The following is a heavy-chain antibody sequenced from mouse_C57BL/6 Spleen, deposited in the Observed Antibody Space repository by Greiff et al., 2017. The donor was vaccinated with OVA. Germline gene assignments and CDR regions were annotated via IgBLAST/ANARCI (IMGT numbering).Heavy chain of an antibody. CDR3: ARGGDDYYGSSASFDY. CDR1: GYTFTSYW. J-gene: IGHJ2*01. V-gene: IGHV1-69*01. CDR2: IDPSDSYT. Sequence: VQLQQPGAELVMPGASVKLSCKASGYTFTSYWMHWVKQRPGQGLEWIGEIDPSDSYTNYNQKFKGKSTLTVDQSSSTAYMQLSNQTSEDSAVSYCARGGDDYYGSSASFDYWGQGTTLTVSS. D-gene: IGHD1-1*01.